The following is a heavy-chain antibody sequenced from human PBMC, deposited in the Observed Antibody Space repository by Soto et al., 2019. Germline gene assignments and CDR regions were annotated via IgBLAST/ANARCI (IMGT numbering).Heavy chain of an antibody. J-gene: IGHJ3*02. V-gene: IGHV1-46*01. CDR2: INPSGGST. D-gene: IGHD2-15*01. Sequence: GASVKVSCKASGYTFTRYYMHWVRQAPGQGLEWMGVINPSGGSTDFAQNFQGRVTMTRDTSTSTVYMELSSLSSEDTAVYYCARGSSSKDPKDAFDIWGQGTMVTVSS. CDR1: GYTFTRYY. CDR3: ARGSSSKDPKDAFDI.